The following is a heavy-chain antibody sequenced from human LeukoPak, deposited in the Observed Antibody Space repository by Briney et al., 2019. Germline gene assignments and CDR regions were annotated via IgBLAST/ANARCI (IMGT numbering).Heavy chain of an antibody. J-gene: IGHJ6*03. CDR1: GGSISSSSYY. Sequence: SETLSLTCTVSGGSISSSSYYWGWIRQPPGKGLEWIGRIYYSGSTYYNPSPKSRVTISVDTSKNQFSLKLSSVTAADTAVYYCARRAQDTAMAPWGYYYYYMDVWGKGTTVTISS. CDR2: IYYSGST. D-gene: IGHD5-18*01. V-gene: IGHV4-39*01. CDR3: ARRAQDTAMAPWGYYYYYMDV.